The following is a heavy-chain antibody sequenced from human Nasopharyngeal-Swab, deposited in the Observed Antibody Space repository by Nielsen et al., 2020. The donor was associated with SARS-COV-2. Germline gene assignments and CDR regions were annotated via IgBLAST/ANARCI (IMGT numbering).Heavy chain of an antibody. Sequence: GGSLRLSCAASGFPFRNYYMTWVRQPPGKGLEWVANIKQGGSEQFYVDSLKGRFTISRDNAKNSLYLQMNSLRADDTAVYYCARENWGKLDYWGQGALVTVSS. CDR3: ARENWGKLDY. J-gene: IGHJ4*02. D-gene: IGHD7-27*01. V-gene: IGHV3-7*04. CDR2: IKQGGSEQ. CDR1: GFPFRNYY.